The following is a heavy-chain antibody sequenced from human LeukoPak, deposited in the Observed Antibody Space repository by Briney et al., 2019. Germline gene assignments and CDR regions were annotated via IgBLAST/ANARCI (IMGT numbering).Heavy chain of an antibody. D-gene: IGHD3-22*01. CDR3: ARDRPLHYDSSGYPDY. Sequence: ASVKVSRKASGYTFTSYYMHWVRQAPGQGLEWMGIINPSGGSTSYAQKFQGRATMTRDTSTSTVYMELSSLRSEDTAVYYCARDRPLHYDSSGYPDYWGQGTLVTVSS. J-gene: IGHJ4*02. CDR2: INPSGGST. CDR1: GYTFTSYY. V-gene: IGHV1-46*01.